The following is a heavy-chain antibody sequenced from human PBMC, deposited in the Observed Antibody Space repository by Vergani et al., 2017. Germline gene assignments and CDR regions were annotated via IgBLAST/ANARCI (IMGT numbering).Heavy chain of an antibody. CDR2: ISSSSSYI. CDR3: ARDRERASTLRFLEWLSPLDV. CDR1: GFTFSSYS. Sequence: EVQLVESGGGLVKPGGSLRLSCAASGFTFSSYSMNWVRQAPGKGLEWVSSISSSSSYIYYADSVKGRFTISRDNAKNSLYLQMNSLRAEDTAVYYCARDRERASTLRFLEWLSPLDVWGKGTTVTVSS. D-gene: IGHD3-3*01. V-gene: IGHV3-21*01. J-gene: IGHJ6*04.